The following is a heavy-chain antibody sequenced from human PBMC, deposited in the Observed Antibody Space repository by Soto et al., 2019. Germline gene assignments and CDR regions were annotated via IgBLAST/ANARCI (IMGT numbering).Heavy chain of an antibody. D-gene: IGHD4-17*01. J-gene: IGHJ4*02. CDR1: GGSISSYY. CDR3: ARDESESGYGDYEN. Sequence: XETLSLTCTVSGGSISSYYWSGIRQPAGKGLEWIGRIYTSGSTNYNPSLKSRVTMSVDTSKNQFSLKLSSVTAADTAVYYCARDESESGYGDYENWGQGTLVTVS. V-gene: IGHV4-4*07. CDR2: IYTSGST.